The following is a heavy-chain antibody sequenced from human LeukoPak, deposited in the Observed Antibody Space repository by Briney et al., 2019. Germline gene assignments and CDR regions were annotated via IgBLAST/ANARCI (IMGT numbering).Heavy chain of an antibody. V-gene: IGHV1-24*01. D-gene: IGHD6-13*01. J-gene: IGHJ4*02. Sequence: GASVKVSCKVSGYTLTELSMHWVRQAPGKGIEWMGGFDPEDGETIYAQKFQGRVTMTEDTSTDTAYMELSSLRSEDTAVYYCAFVGIAAAGTGYYFDYWGQGTLVTVSS. CDR3: AFVGIAAAGTGYYFDY. CDR1: GYTLTELS. CDR2: FDPEDGET.